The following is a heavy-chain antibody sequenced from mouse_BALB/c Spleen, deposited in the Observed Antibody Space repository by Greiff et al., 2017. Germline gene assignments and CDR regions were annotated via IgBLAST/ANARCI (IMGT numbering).Heavy chain of an antibody. CDR1: GFSLTSYG. Sequence: QVQLQQSGPGLVQPSQSLSITCTVSGFSLTSYGVHWVRQSPGKGLEWLGVIWSGGSTDYNAAFISRLSISKDNSKSQVFFKMNSLQANDTAIYYCATTYYRYDDYYYAMDYWGQGTSVTVSS. D-gene: IGHD2-14*01. CDR2: IWSGGST. J-gene: IGHJ4*01. CDR3: ATTYYRYDDYYYAMDY. V-gene: IGHV2-2*02.